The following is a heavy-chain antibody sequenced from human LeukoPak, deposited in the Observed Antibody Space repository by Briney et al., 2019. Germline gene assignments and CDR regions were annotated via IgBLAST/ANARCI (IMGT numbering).Heavy chain of an antibody. D-gene: IGHD6-13*01. J-gene: IGHJ6*02. V-gene: IGHV1-3*01. CDR3: ARGGVIAAAGTDYYYGMDV. CDR2: INAGNGNT. Sequence: ASVKVSCKASGYTFTSYAMHWVRQAPGQWLEWMGWINAGNGNTKYSQKFQGRVTITRDTSASTAYMELSSLRSEDTAVYYCARGGVIAAAGTDYYYGMDVWGQGTTVTVSS. CDR1: GYTFTSYA.